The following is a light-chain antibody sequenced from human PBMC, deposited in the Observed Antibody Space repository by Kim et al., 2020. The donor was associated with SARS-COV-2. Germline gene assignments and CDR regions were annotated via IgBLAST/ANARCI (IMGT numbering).Light chain of an antibody. J-gene: IGKJ4*01. V-gene: IGKV3-15*01. CDR2: DAS. Sequence: KVMTQSPGTLSVSPGERVTLSCRASQSVSSNVAWYQQKPGQAPRLLIYDASTRATGIPARFSGSGSGTEFSLTISSLQSEDLAVYYCQQYKSWPLTFGGGTKVDIK. CDR1: QSVSSN. CDR3: QQYKSWPLT.